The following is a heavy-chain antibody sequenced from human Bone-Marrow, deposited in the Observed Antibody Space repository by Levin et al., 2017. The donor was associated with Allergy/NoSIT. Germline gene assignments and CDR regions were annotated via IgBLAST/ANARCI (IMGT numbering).Heavy chain of an antibody. Sequence: GESLKFSCAASGFTFSSYWMHWVRQAPGKGLVWVSRINSDGSSTSYADSVKGRFTISRDNAKNTLYLQMNSLRAEDTAVYYCASAIEGWFDPWGQGTLVTVSS. CDR1: GFTFSSYW. CDR2: INSDGSST. CDR3: ASAIEGWFDP. V-gene: IGHV3-74*01. J-gene: IGHJ5*02. D-gene: IGHD2-2*02.